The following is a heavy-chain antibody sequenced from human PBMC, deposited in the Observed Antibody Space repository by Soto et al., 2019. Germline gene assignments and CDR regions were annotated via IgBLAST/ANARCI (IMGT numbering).Heavy chain of an antibody. CDR2: ISGDGGST. D-gene: IGHD1-26*01. J-gene: IGHJ6*02. V-gene: IGHV3-43*02. CDR3: AEGRVGVTELYYYYGMDV. CDR1: GFTFDDYA. Sequence: GGSLRLSCAASGFTFDDYAMHWVRQAPGKGLEWVSLISGDGGSTYYADSVKGRFTISRDNSKNSLYLQMNSLRTEDTALYYCAEGRVGVTELYYYYGMDVWGQVTTVTVSS.